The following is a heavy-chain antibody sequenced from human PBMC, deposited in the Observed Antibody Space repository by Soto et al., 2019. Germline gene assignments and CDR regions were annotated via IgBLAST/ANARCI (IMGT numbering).Heavy chain of an antibody. J-gene: IGHJ4*02. CDR1: GFTFSSYW. Sequence: EVQLVESGGGLVQPGGSLRLSCAASGFTFSSYWMSWVRQAPGKGLEWVANIKQDGSEKYYVDSVKGRFTISRDNAKNSLYLQMNSLRAEDTAVYYCAREARGWYFYYFDYWGQGTLVTVSS. CDR2: IKQDGSEK. D-gene: IGHD6-19*01. CDR3: AREARGWYFYYFDY. V-gene: IGHV3-7*01.